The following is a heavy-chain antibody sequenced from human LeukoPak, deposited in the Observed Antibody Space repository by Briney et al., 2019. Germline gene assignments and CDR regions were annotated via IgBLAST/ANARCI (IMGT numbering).Heavy chain of an antibody. Sequence: ASVKVSCKASGYTFTSYYMHWVRQAPGQGLEWMGIINPSGGSTSYAQKFQGRVTMTRDTSTSTVYMELSSLRSEDTAVYYCARGVPYCSSTSCYGRLRWFGPWGQGTLVTVSS. D-gene: IGHD2-2*01. V-gene: IGHV1-46*01. CDR3: ARGVPYCSSTSCYGRLRWFGP. CDR2: INPSGGST. CDR1: GYTFTSYY. J-gene: IGHJ5*02.